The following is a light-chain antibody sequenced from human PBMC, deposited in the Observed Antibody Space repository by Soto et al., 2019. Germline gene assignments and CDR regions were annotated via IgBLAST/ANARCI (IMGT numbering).Light chain of an antibody. CDR2: DVS. Sequence: QAVVTQPRSVSGSLGQSVTISCTGTSSDVGGYNYVSWYQQHPGKAPKVMIYDVSERPSGVPDRFSGSKSGNTASLTISGLQAEDEADYYCCSYAGSPRYVFGTGTKLTVL. CDR3: CSYAGSPRYV. J-gene: IGLJ1*01. CDR1: SSDVGGYNY. V-gene: IGLV2-11*01.